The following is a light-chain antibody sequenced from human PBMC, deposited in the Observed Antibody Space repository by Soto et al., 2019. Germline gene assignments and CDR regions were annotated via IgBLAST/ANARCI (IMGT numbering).Light chain of an antibody. V-gene: IGKV1-5*01. CDR2: DAS. Sequence: DIQFSQSPSTLSASVGDRVTITCRASQSISSWLAWYQQKPGKAPKLLIYDASSLESGVPSRFSGSGSGTEFTLTISSLQPDDFATYYCQQYNSYSPAFGQGTKV. J-gene: IGKJ1*01. CDR1: QSISSW. CDR3: QQYNSYSPA.